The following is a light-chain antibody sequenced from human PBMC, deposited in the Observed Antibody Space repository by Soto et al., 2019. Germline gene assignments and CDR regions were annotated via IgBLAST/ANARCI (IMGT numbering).Light chain of an antibody. CDR3: CSYAGSYTFV. V-gene: IGLV2-11*01. Sequence: QSALTQPRSVSGSPGQSVPISCTGTSSDVGGYNYVSWYQQHPGKAPKLMIYDVSKRPSGVPDRFSGSKSGNTASLTISGLQAEDEADYYCCSYAGSYTFVFGGGTQLTVL. J-gene: IGLJ7*01. CDR1: SSDVGGYNY. CDR2: DVS.